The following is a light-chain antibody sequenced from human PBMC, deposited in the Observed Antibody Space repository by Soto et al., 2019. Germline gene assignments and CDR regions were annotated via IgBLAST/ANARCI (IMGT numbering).Light chain of an antibody. V-gene: IGKV1-39*01. Sequence: DIQMTQSPSSLSASMGDRVAITCRASQSITNSLNWYQQKPGTAPNLLIYAASTLQGGVPSRFSGSGSGTDFTLTISSLQPEDFATDYCQQSYSTPLTFGGGTKV. CDR2: AAS. CDR3: QQSYSTPLT. J-gene: IGKJ4*01. CDR1: QSITNS.